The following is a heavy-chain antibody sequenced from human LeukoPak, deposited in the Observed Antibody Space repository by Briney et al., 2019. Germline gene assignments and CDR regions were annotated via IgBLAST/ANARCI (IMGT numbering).Heavy chain of an antibody. CDR3: ATSVLGPAACWFDP. CDR2: FDSEDGET. J-gene: IGHJ5*02. V-gene: IGHV1-24*01. CDR1: GYTLTELS. D-gene: IGHD2-2*01. Sequence: ASVKVSCKVSGYTLTELSMHWVRQAPGKGLEWMGGFDSEDGETIYAQKFQGRVTMTEDTSTDTAYMELSSLRSEDTAVYYCATSVLGPAACWFDPWGQGTLVTVSS.